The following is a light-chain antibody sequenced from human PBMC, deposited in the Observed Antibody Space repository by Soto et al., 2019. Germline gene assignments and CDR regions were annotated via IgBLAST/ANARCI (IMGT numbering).Light chain of an antibody. J-gene: IGKJ2*01. CDR2: DAS. CDR1: ESIIRY. CDR3: QQSYSTPT. Sequence: DIQMTQSPSSLSTSEGDRVTITCRASESIIRYLNWYQHKPGKAPKLLIYDASNLQSGVPSRFSGSGSGTEFTRTIRSLPPEDFATYDCQQSYSTPTVGQGTKVEIE. V-gene: IGKV1-39*01.